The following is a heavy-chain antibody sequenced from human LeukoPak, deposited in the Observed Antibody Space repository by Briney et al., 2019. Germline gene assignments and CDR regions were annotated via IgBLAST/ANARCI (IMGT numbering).Heavy chain of an antibody. V-gene: IGHV1-69*05. Sequence: SVKVSCKASGGTFSSYAISWVRQAPGQGLEWMGRIIPIFGTANYAQKFQGRVTITTDESTSTAYMELSSLRSEDTAVYYCASHPYYDSSGTNAGYWGQVTLVTVSS. CDR3: ASHPYYDSSGTNAGY. CDR2: IIPIFGTA. D-gene: IGHD3-22*01. CDR1: GGTFSSYA. J-gene: IGHJ4*02.